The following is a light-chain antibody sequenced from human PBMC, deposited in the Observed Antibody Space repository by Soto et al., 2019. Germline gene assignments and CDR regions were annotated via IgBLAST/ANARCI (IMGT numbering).Light chain of an antibody. CDR3: QQYNKWPPIT. CDR1: QSVSIK. CDR2: DTS. J-gene: IGKJ5*01. Sequence: EVMLTHSPATLSVSPGERATLSCRASQSVSIKLAWYQQKPGQAPRLLIYDTSTRATGIPARFSGSGSGTEFTLTISSLQSEDFAVYYCQQYNKWPPITFGQGTRLEIK. V-gene: IGKV3-15*01.